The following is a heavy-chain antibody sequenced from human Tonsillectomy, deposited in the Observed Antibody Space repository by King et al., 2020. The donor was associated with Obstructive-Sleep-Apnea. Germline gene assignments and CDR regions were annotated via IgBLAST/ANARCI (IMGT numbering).Heavy chain of an antibody. CDR2: ISYDGRDK. J-gene: IGHJ4*02. CDR1: GFTFNTYD. Sequence: VQLVESGGGVVHPGRSLRLSCAASGFTFNTYDMYWVRQAPGKGLEWVAIISYDGRDKYDADSVKGRFPISRDNSKNTMYLQMNSLRAEDTAVYYCARVAYVWGSYRYAAPVDYWGRGTLVTVSS. CDR3: ARVAYVWGSYRYAAPVDY. V-gene: IGHV3-30*04. D-gene: IGHD3-16*02.